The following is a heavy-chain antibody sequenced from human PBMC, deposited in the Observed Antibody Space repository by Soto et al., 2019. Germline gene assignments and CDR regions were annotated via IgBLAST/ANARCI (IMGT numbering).Heavy chain of an antibody. D-gene: IGHD3-22*01. CDR2: INHSGSF. J-gene: IGHJ6*02. Sequence: SETLSLTCHVYGGSLRGYDWNWIRQPPGKGLEWIGEINHSGSFSYTPSLKSRVTMSVDTSKNQFSLKLSSLTAADTAVYYCARTGSYYDSSGSYYYAMDVWGQGTRVTVSS. CDR1: GGSLRGYD. V-gene: IGHV4-34*01. CDR3: ARTGSYYDSSGSYYYAMDV.